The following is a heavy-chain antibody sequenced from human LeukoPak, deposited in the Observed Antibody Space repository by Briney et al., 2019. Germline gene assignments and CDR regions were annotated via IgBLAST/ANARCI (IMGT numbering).Heavy chain of an antibody. CDR2: INPSGGST. CDR3: ARGSTIFGVVIIEGDFDY. Sequence: GASVKVSRKASGYTFTSYYMHWVRQAPGQGLEWMGIINPSGGSTSYAQKFQGRVTMTRDTSTSTVYMELSSLRSEDTAVYYCARGSTIFGVVIIEGDFDYWGQGTLVTVSS. J-gene: IGHJ4*02. V-gene: IGHV1-46*01. CDR1: GYTFTSYY. D-gene: IGHD3-3*01.